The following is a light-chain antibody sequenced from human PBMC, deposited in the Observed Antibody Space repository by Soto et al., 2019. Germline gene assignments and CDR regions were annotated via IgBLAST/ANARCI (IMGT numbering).Light chain of an antibody. V-gene: IGLV2-14*01. J-gene: IGLJ1*01. Sequence: QSVLTQPASVSGPPGQSITISCTGTSSDVGAYDYVSWYQQHPDKAPKLIIFVVSNRPSGVSNRFSGSKSGNTASLTISGLQAEDEADYYCSLYTSSDTPYVFGTGTKLTVL. CDR1: SSDVGAYDY. CDR2: VVS. CDR3: SLYTSSDTPYV.